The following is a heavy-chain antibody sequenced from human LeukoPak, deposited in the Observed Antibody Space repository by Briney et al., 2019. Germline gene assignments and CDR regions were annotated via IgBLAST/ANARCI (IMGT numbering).Heavy chain of an antibody. V-gene: IGHV1-69*13. D-gene: IGHD3-22*01. CDR3: ARGSTVITMIVVAGDGMDV. CDR2: IIPIFGTA. Sequence: SVNVSCKASGGTFSSYAISWVRQAPGQGLEWMGGIIPIFGTANYAQKFQGRVTITADESTSTAYMELSSLRSEDTAVYYCARGSTVITMIVVAGDGMDVWGQGTTVTVSS. CDR1: GGTFSSYA. J-gene: IGHJ6*02.